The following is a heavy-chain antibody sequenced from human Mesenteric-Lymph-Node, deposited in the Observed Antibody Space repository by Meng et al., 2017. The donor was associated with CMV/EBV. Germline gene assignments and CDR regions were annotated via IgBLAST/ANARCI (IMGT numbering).Heavy chain of an antibody. CDR3: AGDTGGSYYEF. D-gene: IGHD1-26*01. CDR1: GGTFKNHI. CDR2: INPSLGTT. Sequence: CRAGGGTFKNHIISWVRQAPGQGPEWMGGINPSLGTTTYEQKFQGRVTMTTDESRSTAYMELSSLGSDDTAMYYCAGDTGGSYYEFWGQGSLVTVSS. V-gene: IGHV1-69*16. J-gene: IGHJ4*02.